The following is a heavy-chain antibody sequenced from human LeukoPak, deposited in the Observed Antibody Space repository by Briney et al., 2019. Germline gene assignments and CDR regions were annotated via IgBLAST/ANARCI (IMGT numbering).Heavy chain of an antibody. CDR3: ARGNRGFDY. Sequence: PGGSLRLSCAASGFTFSDYYMDWVRQAPGKGLEWVGHIRKKANSYTTEYAASVKGRFTISRDDSKNSLYLQMNGLKTEDTAVYYCARGNRGFDYWGQGTLVTVSS. V-gene: IGHV3-72*01. D-gene: IGHD7-27*01. CDR2: IRKKANSYTT. CDR1: GFTFSDYY. J-gene: IGHJ4*02.